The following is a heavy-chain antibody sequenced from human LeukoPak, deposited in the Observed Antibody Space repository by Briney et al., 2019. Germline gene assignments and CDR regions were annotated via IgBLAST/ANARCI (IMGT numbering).Heavy chain of an antibody. Sequence: GGSLGLSCAASGVTIDDYAMHWVRQAPGKGLEWVSGISWNSGSTGYADSVKGRFTISRDNAKNSLYLQMNSLRAEDTALYYCAKATGYTYALDYWGQGTLVTVSS. D-gene: IGHD5-18*01. CDR2: ISWNSGST. J-gene: IGHJ4*02. CDR3: AKATGYTYALDY. V-gene: IGHV3-9*01. CDR1: GVTIDDYA.